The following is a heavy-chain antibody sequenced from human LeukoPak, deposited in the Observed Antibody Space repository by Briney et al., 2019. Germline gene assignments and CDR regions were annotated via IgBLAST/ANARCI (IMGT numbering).Heavy chain of an antibody. V-gene: IGHV1-46*01. CDR3: AREGLFSNGWDSLPQDYCLQ. CDR2: INPSGGST. D-gene: IGHD6-19*01. CDR1: GYTFTIYY. J-gene: IGHJ4*02. Sequence: ASVKVSSKASGYTFTIYYMHLVRQAPGQGLEWMGIINPSGGSTSYAQRFQGRVTMTRDTSTSTVYMELSSLRSEDTDVYYCAREGLFSNGWDSLPQDYCLQWRQGTLVTVSS.